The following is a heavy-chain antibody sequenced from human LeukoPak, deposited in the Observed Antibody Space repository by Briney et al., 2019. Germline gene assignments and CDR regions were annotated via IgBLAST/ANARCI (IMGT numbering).Heavy chain of an antibody. CDR3: ARGGYKAVPGFDY. J-gene: IGHJ4*02. V-gene: IGHV3-33*01. CDR2: IWYDGSNK. Sequence: GGSLRLSCAASGFTFSSYGMHWVRQAPGKGLEWVAVIWYDGSNKYYADSVKGRFTISRDNSKNTLYLQMNSLRAEDTAVYYCARGGYKAVPGFDYWGQGTLVTVSS. D-gene: IGHD1-1*01. CDR1: GFTFSSYG.